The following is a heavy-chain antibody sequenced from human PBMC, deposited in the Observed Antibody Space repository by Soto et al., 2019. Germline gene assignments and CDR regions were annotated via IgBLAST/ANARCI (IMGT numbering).Heavy chain of an antibody. J-gene: IGHJ4*02. Sequence: QVQLVQSGAEVKKPGSSVKVSCKASGGTFSSYTISWVRQAPGQGLEWMGRIIPILGIANYAQKFQGRVTITADKSTSTAYMELSSLRSEDTAVYYCARGLNAVVAATLGYWGQGTLVTVSS. V-gene: IGHV1-69*02. CDR2: IIPILGIA. CDR3: ARGLNAVVAATLGY. D-gene: IGHD2-15*01. CDR1: GGTFSSYT.